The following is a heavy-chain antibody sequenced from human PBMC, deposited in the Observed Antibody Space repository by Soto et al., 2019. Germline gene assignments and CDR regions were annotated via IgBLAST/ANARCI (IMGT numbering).Heavy chain of an antibody. J-gene: IGHJ4*02. CDR2: ISWNSGSI. D-gene: IGHD2-15*01. CDR1: GFTFDDYA. Sequence: EVQLVESGGGLVQPGRSLRLSCAASGFTFDDYAMHWVRQAPGKGLEWVSGISWNSGSIGYADSVKGRFTISRDNAKNSLYLKMNSLRAEDTALYYCAKDGLGYCSGGSCYSGLFDYWGQGTLVTVSS. CDR3: AKDGLGYCSGGSCYSGLFDY. V-gene: IGHV3-9*01.